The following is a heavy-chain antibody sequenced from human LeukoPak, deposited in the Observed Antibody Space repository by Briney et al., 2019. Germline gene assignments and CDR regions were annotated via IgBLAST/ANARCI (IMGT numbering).Heavy chain of an antibody. CDR1: GGSISSNSYY. Sequence: SETRSLTCTVSGGSISSNSYYWGWIRQPPGRGLEWIGIISYSGTTYYNPSLKSRVTISVDTSKNQFSLKLNSVTAADTAMYYCARHGVAVVTCSFDYWGQGTLVTVSS. CDR3: ARHGVAVVTCSFDY. J-gene: IGHJ4*02. V-gene: IGHV4-39*01. CDR2: ISYSGTT. D-gene: IGHD2-15*01.